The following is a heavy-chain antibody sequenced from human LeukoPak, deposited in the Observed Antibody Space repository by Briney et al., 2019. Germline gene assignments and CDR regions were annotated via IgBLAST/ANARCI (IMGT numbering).Heavy chain of an antibody. D-gene: IGHD5-12*01. CDR3: AREDIVATLPFDY. CDR1: GFTFSNYG. J-gene: IGHJ4*02. CDR2: IRFDGSNK. V-gene: IGHV3-30*02. Sequence: PGGSLRLSCAASGFTFSNYGMHWVRQAPGKGLEWVAFIRFDGSNKYYADSVKGRFTISRDNSKNTLYLQMNSLRAEDTAVYYCAREDIVATLPFDYWGQGTLVTVSS.